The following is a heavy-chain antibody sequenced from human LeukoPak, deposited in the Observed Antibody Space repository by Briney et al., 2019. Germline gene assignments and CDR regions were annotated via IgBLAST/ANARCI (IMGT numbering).Heavy chain of an antibody. CDR1: GFTFSSYE. Sequence: TGGSLRLSCAASGFTFSSYEMNWVRQAPGKGLEWVSAITDGGGSTYYADSVKGRFTISRDNSRNTLFLQMNSLRAEDTAVYYCAKRAVTSAGPGNYFDYWGQGILVTVSS. CDR2: ITDGGGST. V-gene: IGHV3-23*01. J-gene: IGHJ4*02. CDR3: AKRAVTSAGPGNYFDY. D-gene: IGHD3-10*01.